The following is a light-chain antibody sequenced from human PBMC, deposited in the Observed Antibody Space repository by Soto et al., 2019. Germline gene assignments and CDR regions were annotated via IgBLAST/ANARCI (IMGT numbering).Light chain of an antibody. V-gene: IGKV1-39*01. J-gene: IGKJ1*01. Sequence: DIQMTQSPSSLSESVGDRVTITCRASQYVDTYLHWYQQKPGKAPKLLIYGASSLQIWVPSRLSGIGSGTDFTLTISSLQPEDSATYYCQQSYRTPRSFRQGTKVEVK. CDR2: GAS. CDR3: QQSYRTPRS. CDR1: QYVDTY.